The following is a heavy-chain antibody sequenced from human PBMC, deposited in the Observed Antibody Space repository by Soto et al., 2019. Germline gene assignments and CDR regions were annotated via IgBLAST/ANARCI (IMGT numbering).Heavy chain of an antibody. V-gene: IGHV3-73*02. CDR2: IRSKANSYAT. CDR1: GFTFSGSA. D-gene: IGHD5-12*01. Sequence: EVQLVESGGGLVQPGGSLKLSCAASGFTFSGSAMHWVRQASGKGLEWVGRIRSKANSYATAYAASVKGRFTISRDDSKNTEYLQMNSPNTEDSAVNYCAVGKIYGGYEWHDYCGQGTLVTVSS. CDR3: AVGKIYGGYEWHDY. J-gene: IGHJ4*02.